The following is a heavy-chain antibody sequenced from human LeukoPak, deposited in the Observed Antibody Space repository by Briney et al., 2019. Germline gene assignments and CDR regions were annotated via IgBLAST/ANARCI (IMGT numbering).Heavy chain of an antibody. J-gene: IGHJ5*02. CDR3: ARDIIHYYDSSGYT. D-gene: IGHD3-22*01. CDR1: GYTFTGYY. CDR2: INPNSGGT. Sequence: ASVKVSCKASGYTFTGYYMHWVRQAPGQGLEWMGWINPNSGGTNYAQKFQGRVTMTRDTSTSTAYMELSRLRSDDTAVYYCARDIIHYYDSSGYTWGQGTLVTVSS. V-gene: IGHV1-2*02.